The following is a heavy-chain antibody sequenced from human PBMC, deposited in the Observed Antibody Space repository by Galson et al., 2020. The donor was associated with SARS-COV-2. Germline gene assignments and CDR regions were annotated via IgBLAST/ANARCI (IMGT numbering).Heavy chain of an antibody. CDR3: AGGYSSGWYQFSFDI. J-gene: IGHJ3*02. CDR2: ISSSGSTI. D-gene: IGHD6-19*01. CDR1: GFTFSDYY. Sequence: GESLKISCAASGFTFSDYYMSWIRQAPGKGLEWVSYISSSGSTIYYADSVKGRFTISRDNAKNSLYLQMNSLRAEDTAVYYCAGGYSSGWYQFSFDIWGQGTMVTVSS. V-gene: IGHV3-11*01.